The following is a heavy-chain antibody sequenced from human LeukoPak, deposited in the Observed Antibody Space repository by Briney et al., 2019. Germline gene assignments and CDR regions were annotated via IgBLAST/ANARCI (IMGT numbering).Heavy chain of an antibody. Sequence: GGSLRLSCAASGFTFSSYAMHRVRQAPGKGLEWVAVISYDGSNKYYADSVKGRFTISRDNSKNTLYLQMNSLRAEDTAVYYCAKDRRYSSSWYDYWGQGTLVTVSS. V-gene: IGHV3-30-3*01. CDR2: ISYDGSNK. D-gene: IGHD6-13*01. CDR1: GFTFSSYA. CDR3: AKDRRYSSSWYDY. J-gene: IGHJ4*02.